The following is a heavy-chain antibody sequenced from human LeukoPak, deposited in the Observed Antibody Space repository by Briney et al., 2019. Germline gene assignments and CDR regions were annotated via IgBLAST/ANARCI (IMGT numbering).Heavy chain of an antibody. CDR2: ISDSGGRT. Sequence: GGSLRLSCAASGFTFSSYAMSWVRQAPGKGLEWVAGISDSGGRTNYADSVKGRFTISRDNPKNTLYLQMNSLRAEDTAVYFCAKRGVVIRVILVGFHKEAYYFDSSGQGALVTVSS. CDR3: AKRGVVIRVILVGFHKEAYYFDS. V-gene: IGHV3-23*01. J-gene: IGHJ4*02. D-gene: IGHD3-22*01. CDR1: GFTFSSYA.